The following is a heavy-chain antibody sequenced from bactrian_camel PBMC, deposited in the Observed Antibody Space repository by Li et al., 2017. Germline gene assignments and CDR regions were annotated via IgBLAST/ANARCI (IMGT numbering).Heavy chain of an antibody. CDR2: IAGDGRT. CDR1: GYTLPMN. D-gene: IGHD7*01. J-gene: IGHJ7*01. Sequence: QVQLVESGGGSVQAGGSLRLSCVASGYTLPMNMGWFRRLPGQEREGVAAIAGDGRTNYADSVKGRFTISRDGAKSTLYLHMKNLKAEDTATYYCAVTLFCRERAWQPDAYRYWGTGTQVTVS. V-gene: IGHV3S53*01.